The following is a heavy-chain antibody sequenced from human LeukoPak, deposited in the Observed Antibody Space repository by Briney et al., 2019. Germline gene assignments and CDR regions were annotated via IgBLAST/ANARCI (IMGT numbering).Heavy chain of an antibody. V-gene: IGHV3-23*01. CDR3: AKDTYSGSYYDY. CDR2: ISGSGDST. CDR1: GFTFSSNS. Sequence: GGSLRLSCAASGFTFSSNSMTWVRQTPGKGLEWVSGISGSGDSTFYADSVKGRFTISRDNSKNTLYLQMNNLRAEDTAVYYCAKDTYSGSYYDYWGQGTLVTVSS. D-gene: IGHD1-26*01. J-gene: IGHJ4*02.